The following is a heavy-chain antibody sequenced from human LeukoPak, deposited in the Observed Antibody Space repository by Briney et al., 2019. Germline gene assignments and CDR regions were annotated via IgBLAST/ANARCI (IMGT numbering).Heavy chain of an antibody. V-gene: IGHV4-59*11. CDR3: ARVRYSGYDFGYYYYMDV. CDR2: IYYSGST. Sequence: SETLSLTCTVSGGSISSHYWSWIRQPPGKGLEWIGYIYYSGSTNHNPSLRSRVTVSVDTSKNQFSLKLSSVTAADTAVYFCARVRYSGYDFGYYYYMDVWGKGTTVTVSS. D-gene: IGHD5-12*01. J-gene: IGHJ6*03. CDR1: GGSISSHY.